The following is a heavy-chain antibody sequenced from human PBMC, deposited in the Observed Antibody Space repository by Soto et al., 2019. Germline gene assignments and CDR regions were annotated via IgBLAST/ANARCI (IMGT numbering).Heavy chain of an antibody. CDR2: IYHSGST. D-gene: IGHD6-13*01. V-gene: IGHV4-30-2*06. CDR1: GGSVTNGRSS. CDR3: VRESAASGPNWFDT. J-gene: IGHJ5*02. Sequence: TLSLTCSVSGGSVTNGRSSWNWIRQSPGKGLEWIAYIYHSGSTYYNPSLRSRVTISVDRSENQFSLKLSSVTAADTAVYYCVRESAASGPNWFDTWGPGTLVTVSS.